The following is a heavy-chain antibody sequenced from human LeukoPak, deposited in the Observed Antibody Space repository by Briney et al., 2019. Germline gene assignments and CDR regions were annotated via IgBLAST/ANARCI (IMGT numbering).Heavy chain of an antibody. CDR1: GFPFSSYW. D-gene: IGHD3-22*01. V-gene: IGHV3-48*02. CDR2: VTSSSSTM. CDR3: ARTDTSGYYFDY. Sequence: GGSLRLSCAASGFPFSSYWMSWVRQAPGKGLEWISYVTSSSSTMYYADSVQGRFTISRDNAKNSLYLQMNSLRDEDMAVYYCARTDTSGYYFDYWGQGTLVTVSS. J-gene: IGHJ4*02.